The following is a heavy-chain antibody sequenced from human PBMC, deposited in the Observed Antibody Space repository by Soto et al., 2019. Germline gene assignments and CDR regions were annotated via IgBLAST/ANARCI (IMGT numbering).Heavy chain of an antibody. D-gene: IGHD6-19*01. CDR1: GGTFSSYT. J-gene: IGHJ4*02. V-gene: IGHV1-69*02. Sequence: QVQLVQSGAEVKKPGSSVKVSCKASGGTFSSYTISWVRQAPGQGLEWMGRIIPILGIANYAQKLQGRVTITADKSTSTAYMELSSLRSEDTAVYYCARPLAVAKSNYFDYWGQGTLVTVSS. CDR2: IIPILGIA. CDR3: ARPLAVAKSNYFDY.